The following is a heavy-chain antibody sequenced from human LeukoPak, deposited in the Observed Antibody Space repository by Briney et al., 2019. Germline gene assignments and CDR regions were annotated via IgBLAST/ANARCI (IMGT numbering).Heavy chain of an antibody. V-gene: IGHV4-4*07. D-gene: IGHD2-15*01. J-gene: IGHJ4*02. CDR3: ARDCSGDNCYSGVIDY. CDR2: IYTSGYT. CDR1: GDSLSSSY. Sequence: PSETLSLTCTVSGDSLSSSYWSWVRQPAGKGLEWIGRIYTSGYTNYNPSLKGRVTMSVDTSKNQFSLKLTSVTDADAAVYYCARDCSGDNCYSGVIDYWGQGTQVIVSS.